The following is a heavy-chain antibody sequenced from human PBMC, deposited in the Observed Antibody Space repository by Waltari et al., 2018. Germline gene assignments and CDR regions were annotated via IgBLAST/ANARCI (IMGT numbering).Heavy chain of an antibody. J-gene: IGHJ4*02. CDR2: VYYTGIA. V-gene: IGHV4-39*01. D-gene: IGHD6-19*01. Sequence: HLQESGPKLVKPSETLSLICSVSGASLIRSSHYWGWVRQPPGRGMEWIGNVYYTGIAFYNPSLRSRVNMSVDTSKNEFSLSLTPVTAADTSVYFCARHERGWQVVKNSHFDYWGQGILVSVSS. CDR3: ARHERGWQVVKNSHFDY. CDR1: GASLIRSSHY.